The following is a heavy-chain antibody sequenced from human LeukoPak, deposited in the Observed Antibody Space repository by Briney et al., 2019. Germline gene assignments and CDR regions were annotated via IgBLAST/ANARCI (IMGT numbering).Heavy chain of an antibody. CDR2: IWYDGSNK. J-gene: IGHJ4*02. V-gene: IGHV3-33*01. Sequence: QPGGSPRLSCAASGFTFSSYGMHWVRQAPGKGLEWVAVIWYDGSNKYYADSVKGRFTISRDNSKNTLYLQMNSLRAEDTAAYYCARGAIAAADLFDYWGQGTLVTVSS. D-gene: IGHD6-13*01. CDR1: GFTFSSYG. CDR3: ARGAIAAADLFDY.